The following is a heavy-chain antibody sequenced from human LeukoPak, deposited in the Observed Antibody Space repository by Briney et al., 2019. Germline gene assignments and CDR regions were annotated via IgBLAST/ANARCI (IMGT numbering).Heavy chain of an antibody. CDR2: IYSGGST. Sequence: GGSLRLSCAASGFTVSSNYMSWVRQPPGKGLEWVSIIYSGGSTYYADSVKGRFTISRDNAKNSLYLQMNGLRAEDTAVYYCAKGDYYYYYMDVWGKGTTVTVSS. CDR1: GFTVSSNY. V-gene: IGHV3-53*01. J-gene: IGHJ6*03. CDR3: AKGDYYYYYMDV.